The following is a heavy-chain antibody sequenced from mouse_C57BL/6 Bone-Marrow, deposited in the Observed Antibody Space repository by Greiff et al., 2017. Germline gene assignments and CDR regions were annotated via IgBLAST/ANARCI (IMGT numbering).Heavy chain of an antibody. CDR3: ARDV. V-gene: IGHV5-4*01. CDR2: ISDGGSYT. Sequence: EVTLVESGGGLVKPGGSLKLSCAASGFTFSSYAMSWVRQTPEKRLEWVATISDGGSYTYYPDNVKGRFTISRDNAKNNLYLQMSHLKSEDTAMYYCARDVWGTGTTVTVSS. CDR1: GFTFSSYA. J-gene: IGHJ1*03.